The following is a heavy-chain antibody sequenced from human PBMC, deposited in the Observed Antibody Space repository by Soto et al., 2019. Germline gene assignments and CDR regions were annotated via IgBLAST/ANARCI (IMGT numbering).Heavy chain of an antibody. V-gene: IGHV1-2*02. CDR2: TNPNSGGT. D-gene: IGHD2-2*01. Sequence: GASVKVSCKASGYTFTGYYMHWVRQAPGQGLEWMGWTNPNSGGTNYAQKFQGRVTMTRDTSISTAYMELSRLRSDDTAVYYCARLAVVVVPAAMAPNWFDPWGQGTLVTVSS. CDR3: ARLAVVVVPAAMAPNWFDP. J-gene: IGHJ5*02. CDR1: GYTFTGYY.